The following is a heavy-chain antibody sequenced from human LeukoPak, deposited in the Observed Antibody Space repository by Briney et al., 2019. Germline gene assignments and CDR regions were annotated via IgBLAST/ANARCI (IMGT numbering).Heavy chain of an antibody. CDR3: ARGWNYGDYYYYYMDV. J-gene: IGHJ6*03. Sequence: ASVKVSCKASGYTFTGYYMHWVRQAPGQGLEWMGWINPNSGGTNYAQKFQGRVTMTRDTSISTAYMELSRLRSDDTAVYYCARGWNYGDYYYYYMDVWGKGTTVTVSS. V-gene: IGHV1-2*02. CDR2: INPNSGGT. CDR1: GYTFTGYY. D-gene: IGHD1-7*01.